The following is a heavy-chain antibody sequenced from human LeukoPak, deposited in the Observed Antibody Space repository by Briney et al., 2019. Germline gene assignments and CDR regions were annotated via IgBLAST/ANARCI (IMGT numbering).Heavy chain of an antibody. J-gene: IGHJ4*02. CDR3: AKSDYDMLTPWVD. D-gene: IGHD3-9*01. CDR1: GVTVSSSA. CDR2: ISGSGGRT. Sequence: GGSLRLSCTGSGVTVSSSAMNWVRHAPGKGLEWVSSISGSGGRTDHADSVKGRFTISRDNSKNTLYLQMNSLRAEDTAVYYCAKSDYDMLTPWVDWGQGALVTVSS. V-gene: IGHV3-23*01.